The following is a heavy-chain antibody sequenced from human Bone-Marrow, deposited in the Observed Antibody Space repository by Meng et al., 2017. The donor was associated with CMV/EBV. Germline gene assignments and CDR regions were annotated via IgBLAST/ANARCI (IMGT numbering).Heavy chain of an antibody. J-gene: IGHJ4*02. Sequence: GESLKISCTASGVTFSNYGMHWVRQAPGKGLEWVAFIRYDGSKTYYTDSVKGRFTISRDNSKNTLYLLMNSLRAEDTAVYYCARLEVGATTMVIYFDYWGQGTLVTVSS. CDR1: GVTFSNYG. V-gene: IGHV3-30*02. CDR3: ARLEVGATTMVIYFDY. CDR2: IRYDGSKT. D-gene: IGHD2-15*01.